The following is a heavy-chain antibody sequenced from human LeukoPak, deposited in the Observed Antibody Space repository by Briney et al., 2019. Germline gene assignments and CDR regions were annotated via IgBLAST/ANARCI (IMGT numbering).Heavy chain of an antibody. V-gene: IGHV1-18*01. CDR3: ARGEETGPPHMDV. CDR2: ISAYNGNT. CDR1: GYTFTSYG. Sequence: GESLKISCKASGYTFTSYGISWVRQAPGQGLEWMGWISAYNGNTNYAQKLQGRVTMTTDTSTSTAYMELRSLRSDDTAVYYCARGEETGPPHMDVWGKGTTVTVSS. D-gene: IGHD1-14*01. J-gene: IGHJ6*03.